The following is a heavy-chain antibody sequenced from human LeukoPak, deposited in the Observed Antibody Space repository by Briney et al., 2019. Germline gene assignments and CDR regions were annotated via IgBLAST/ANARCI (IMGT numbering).Heavy chain of an antibody. J-gene: IGHJ2*01. CDR1: GGSISSSSYY. Sequence: PSETLSLTCTVSGGSISSSSYYWSWIRQPAGKGLEWIGRIYTSGSTNYNPSLKSRVTMSVDTSKNQFSLKLSSVTAADTAVYYCARDRRYYYGSGSYPRPPRNWYFDLWGRGTLVTVSS. CDR3: ARDRRYYYGSGSYPRPPRNWYFDL. V-gene: IGHV4-61*02. D-gene: IGHD3-10*01. CDR2: IYTSGST.